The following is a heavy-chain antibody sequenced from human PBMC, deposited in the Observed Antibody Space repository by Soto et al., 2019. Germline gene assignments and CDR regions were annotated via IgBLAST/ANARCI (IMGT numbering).Heavy chain of an antibody. Sequence: GGSLRLSCAASGFTFSRNAMSWVRQAPGKGLEWVSGISGSGGSTYYADSVKGRFTISRDNSKNTLYLQMNSLRAEDTAVYYCAKDPYSSSWYYFDYWGQGTLVTVSS. CDR2: ISGSGGST. D-gene: IGHD6-13*01. CDR1: GFTFSRNA. V-gene: IGHV3-23*01. CDR3: AKDPYSSSWYYFDY. J-gene: IGHJ4*02.